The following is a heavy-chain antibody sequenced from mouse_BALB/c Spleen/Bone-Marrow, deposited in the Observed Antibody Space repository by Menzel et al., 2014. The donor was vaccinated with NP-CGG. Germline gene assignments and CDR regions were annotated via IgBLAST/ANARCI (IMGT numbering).Heavy chain of an antibody. D-gene: IGHD2-14*01. V-gene: IGHV1S81*02. CDR1: GYTFXSYW. Sequence: HVQLQQSGAELVKPGASVNLSCKASGYTFXSYWVYWVKQRPGQGLEWIGEINPSNGRANYNEKFKNKATLTVDKSTSTAYMQVSSLTSEDSAVYYCARRDFRSWFAYWGQGTLVTVSA. CDR3: ARRDFRSWFAY. CDR2: INPSNGRA. J-gene: IGHJ3*01.